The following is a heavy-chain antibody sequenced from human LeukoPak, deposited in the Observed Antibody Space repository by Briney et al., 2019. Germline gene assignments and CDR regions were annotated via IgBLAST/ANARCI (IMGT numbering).Heavy chain of an antibody. V-gene: IGHV1-69*13. J-gene: IGHJ4*02. CDR3: ARLYYYGSGSYDY. Sequence: ASVTVSCKASGGTFSIYAISWVRQAPGQGLEWMGGIIPIFGTANYAQKFQGRVTITADESTSTAYMELSSLRSEDTAVYYCARLYYYGSGSYDYWGQGTLVTVSS. CDR1: GGTFSIYA. CDR2: IIPIFGTA. D-gene: IGHD3-10*01.